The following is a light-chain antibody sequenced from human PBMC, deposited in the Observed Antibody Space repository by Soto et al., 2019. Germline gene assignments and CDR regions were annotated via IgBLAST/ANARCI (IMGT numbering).Light chain of an antibody. CDR3: QQRSNWHPPIT. V-gene: IGKV3-11*01. J-gene: IGKJ5*01. CDR1: QSVSSY. Sequence: EIVLTQSPATLSLSPGERATLSCRASQSVSSYLAWYQQKPGQAPRLLIYDASNRATGIPARFSGSGSGTDFTLTISSREPEDFAVYYCQQRSNWHPPITFGQGTRLEIK. CDR2: DAS.